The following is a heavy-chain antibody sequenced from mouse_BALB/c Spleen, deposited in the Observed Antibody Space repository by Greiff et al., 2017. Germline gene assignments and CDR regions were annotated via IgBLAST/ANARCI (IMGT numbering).Heavy chain of an antibody. V-gene: IGHV2-9*02. Sequence: VQGVESGPGLVAPSQSLSITCTVSGFSLTSYGVHWVRQPPGKGLEWLGVIWAGGSTNYNSAIMTRLSISKDNSKSQVFLKMNSLQTDDTAMYYCASIECDNDGGFAYWGQGTLVTVSA. CDR1: GFSLTSYG. D-gene: IGHD2-4*01. J-gene: IGHJ3*01. CDR2: IWAGGST. CDR3: ASIECDNDGGFAY.